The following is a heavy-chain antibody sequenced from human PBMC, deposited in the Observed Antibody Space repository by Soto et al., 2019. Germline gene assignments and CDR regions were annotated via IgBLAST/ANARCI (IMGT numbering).Heavy chain of an antibody. D-gene: IGHD3-10*01. CDR1: GYTFTNYY. CDR2: IYPSGGST. V-gene: IGHV1-46*01. Sequence: ASVKVSCKASGYTFTNYYMHWVRQAPGQGLEWMGIIYPSGGSTRNAQKFQGRVTMTRDTSTSTVYMELSSLRSEDTAVYYCARDFSGPMDEWGRGNMVTDSS. J-gene: IGHJ4*02. CDR3: ARDFSGPMDE.